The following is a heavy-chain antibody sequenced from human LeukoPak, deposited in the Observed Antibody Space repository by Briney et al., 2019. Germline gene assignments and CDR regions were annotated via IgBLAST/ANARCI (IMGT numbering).Heavy chain of an antibody. CDR1: GGSFSGYY. D-gene: IGHD4-17*01. J-gene: IGHJ4*02. V-gene: IGHV4-34*01. CDR2: INHSGST. Sequence: SETLSLTCAVYGGSFSGYYWSWIRQPPGKGLEWIGEINHSGSTNYNPSLKSRVTMSVDTSKNQFSLKLSSVTAADTAVYYCARDYGDEGFDYWGQGNLVTVSS. CDR3: ARDYGDEGFDY.